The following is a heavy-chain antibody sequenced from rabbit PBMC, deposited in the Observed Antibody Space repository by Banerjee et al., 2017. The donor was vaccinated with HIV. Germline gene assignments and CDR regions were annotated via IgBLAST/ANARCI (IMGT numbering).Heavy chain of an antibody. CDR2: IYNGDGST. V-gene: IGHV1S47*01. CDR3: ARDFNL. CDR1: GFDFSSNA. J-gene: IGHJ4*01. Sequence: QEQLVESGGGLVQPEGSLTLTCKASGFDFSSNAMCWVRQAPGKGPEWIACIYNGDGSTYYASWAKGRFTISKTSSTTVTLQMTSLTAADTATYFCARDFNLWGQGTLVTVS.